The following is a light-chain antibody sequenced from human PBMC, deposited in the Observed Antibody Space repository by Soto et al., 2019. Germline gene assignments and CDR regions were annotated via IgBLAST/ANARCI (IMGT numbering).Light chain of an antibody. CDR1: SSNIENNY. V-gene: IGLV1-51*02. CDR2: EDN. CDR3: ATWDISLSGGV. Sequence: QSVLTQPPSVSAAPGQRVTISCSGSSSNIENNYVSWYRQLPGTAPNLLIYEDNKRPSGIPDRFSGSKSGTSATLGITGLETGDEADYYCATWDISLSGGVFGTGTKLTVL. J-gene: IGLJ1*01.